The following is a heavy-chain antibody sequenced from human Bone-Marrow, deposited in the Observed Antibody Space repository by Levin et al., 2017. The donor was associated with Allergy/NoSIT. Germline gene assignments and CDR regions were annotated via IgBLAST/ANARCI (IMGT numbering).Heavy chain of an antibody. J-gene: IGHJ1*01. V-gene: IGHV4-38-2*01. CDR1: GYSVSQGYF. D-gene: IGHD3-22*01. CDR2: IFHNGST. CDR3: VRPAFSFSWFSALNP. Sequence: SETLSLTCDVSGYSVSQGYFWGWVRQSPEKGLEWLGNIFHNGSTYYNPSLNGRLTISMDTARNQFSMTLDSLAAADTATYFCVRPAFSFSWFSALNPWSPGTRVIVS.